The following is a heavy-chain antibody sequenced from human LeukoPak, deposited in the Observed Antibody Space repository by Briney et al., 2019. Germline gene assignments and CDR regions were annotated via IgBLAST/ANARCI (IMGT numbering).Heavy chain of an antibody. CDR2: IYYGGST. CDR3: ARLDMVRGVIYFDY. V-gene: IGHV4-59*08. Sequence: SETLSLTCTVSGGSISSYYWSWIRQPPGKGLEWIGYIYYGGSTNYNPSLKSRVTISVDTSKNQFSLKLSSVTAADTAVYYCARLDMVRGVIYFDYWGQGTLVTVSS. D-gene: IGHD3-10*01. J-gene: IGHJ4*02. CDR1: GGSISSYY.